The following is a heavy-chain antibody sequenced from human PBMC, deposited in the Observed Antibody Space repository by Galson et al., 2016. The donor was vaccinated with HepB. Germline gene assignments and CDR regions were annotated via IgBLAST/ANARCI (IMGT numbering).Heavy chain of an antibody. J-gene: IGHJ3*02. CDR3: ARDPGRTTIEYAFDI. D-gene: IGHD1-26*01. CDR2: IERVGSQ. Sequence: SLRLSCAASGFPFSFYSMAWVRQAPGKGLEWVASIERVGSQYVDSVTGRFTISRGNTKNSLYQQMNSLRAEDTAIYYCARDPGRTTIEYAFDIWGQGTMVTVSA. CDR1: GFPFSFYS. V-gene: IGHV3-7*01.